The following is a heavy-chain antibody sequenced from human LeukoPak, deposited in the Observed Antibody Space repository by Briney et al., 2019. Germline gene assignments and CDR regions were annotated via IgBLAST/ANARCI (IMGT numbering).Heavy chain of an antibody. V-gene: IGHV4-34*01. CDR2: INHSGST. Sequence: PSETLSLTCAVYGGSFSGYYWSWIRQPPGKGLEWIGEINHSGSTNYNPSLKSRVTISVDTSKNQFSLKLSSVTAADTAVYYCAREGPLLRYLEGWGQGTLVTVSS. J-gene: IGHJ4*02. D-gene: IGHD3-9*01. CDR1: GGSFSGYY. CDR3: AREGPLLRYLEG.